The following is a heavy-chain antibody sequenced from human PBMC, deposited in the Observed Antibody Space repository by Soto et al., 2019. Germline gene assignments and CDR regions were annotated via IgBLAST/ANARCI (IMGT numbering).Heavy chain of an antibody. Sequence: QVQLVQSGAEVKKPGSSVKVSCKASGGTFSSYTISWVRQAPGQGLEWMGRIIPILGIANYAQKFQGRVTITADKSTSTAYRELSSLRSEDTAVYYCARDLGGTVVFCYWGQGTLVTVSS. D-gene: IGHD3-9*01. V-gene: IGHV1-69*08. CDR3: ARDLGGTVVFCY. CDR1: GGTFSSYT. J-gene: IGHJ4*02. CDR2: IIPILGIA.